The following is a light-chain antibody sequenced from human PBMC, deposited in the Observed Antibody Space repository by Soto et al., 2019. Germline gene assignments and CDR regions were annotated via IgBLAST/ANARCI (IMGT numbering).Light chain of an antibody. CDR3: TSWDDSLYHVV. J-gene: IGLJ2*01. CDR2: RNN. V-gene: IGLV1-47*01. CDR1: RSNIGSNY. Sequence: QSVLTQPPSASGTPGQRVTFSCSGGRSNIGSNYVFWYQQFPGTAPKLLIYRNNQRPSGVPDRFSGSKSGTSASQAISGLRSEDEADYYCTSWDDSLYHVVFGGGTKVTVL.